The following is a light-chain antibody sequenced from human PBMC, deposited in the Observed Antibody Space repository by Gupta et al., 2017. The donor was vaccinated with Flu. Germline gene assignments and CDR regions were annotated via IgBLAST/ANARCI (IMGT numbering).Light chain of an antibody. V-gene: IGLV2-14*01. J-gene: IGLJ1*01. Sequence: QSALPQPDSVSGPPGQSITISCTGTSSDVGGYDYVSWYQHHPGKDPKLMIYEVTNRPSGVSTRFSGSKSGNTAALTISGLQAEDEADYYCSSDTSSSTPYVFGTGTKVTVL. CDR3: SSDTSSSTPYV. CDR1: SSDVGGYDY. CDR2: EVT.